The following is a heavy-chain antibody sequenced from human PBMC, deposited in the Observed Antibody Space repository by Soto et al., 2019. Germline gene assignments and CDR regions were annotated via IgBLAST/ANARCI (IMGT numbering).Heavy chain of an antibody. V-gene: IGHV4-4*02. J-gene: IGHJ4*02. CDR1: GGSISSTNW. D-gene: IGHD2-15*01. Sequence: QVQLQQSGPRLARPSGTLSLTCVVSGGSISSTNWWTWVRQTPGKGLEWIGEIYHTGSTKYNPSLKNRVTISLXXXNXXFSLNLKSVTAADTAVYYCATLPPRIVVVVLPIPSWGQGTLVTVSS. CDR2: IYHTGST. CDR3: ATLPPRIVVVVLPIPS.